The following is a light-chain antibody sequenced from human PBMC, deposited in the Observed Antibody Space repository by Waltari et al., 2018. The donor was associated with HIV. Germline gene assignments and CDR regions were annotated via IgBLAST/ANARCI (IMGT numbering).Light chain of an antibody. V-gene: IGLV2-8*01. CDR2: EVT. Sequence: QSALTQPPSASGSPGQSVTISCTATSSDVGGYHFVSWYQQHPGKAPKLMIFEVTKRPSGVPARFSGSKSGNTASLTVSGLQADDEADYYCSSYAGSNNLVFGGGTKLTVL. J-gene: IGLJ2*01. CDR1: SSDVGGYHF. CDR3: SSYAGSNNLV.